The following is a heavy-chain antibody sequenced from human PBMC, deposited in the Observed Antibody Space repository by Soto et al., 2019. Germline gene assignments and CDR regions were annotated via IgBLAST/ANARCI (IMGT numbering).Heavy chain of an antibody. J-gene: IGHJ4*02. CDR3: AKDFLYSSSWERGPNFDY. D-gene: IGHD6-13*01. V-gene: IGHV3-30*18. CDR2: ISYDGSNK. Sequence: GGSLRLSCAASGFTFSSYGMHWVRQAPGKGLEWVAVISYDGSNKYYADSVKGRFTISRDNSKNTLYLQMNSLRAEDTAVYYCAKDFLYSSSWERGPNFDYWGQGTLVTVSS. CDR1: GFTFSSYG.